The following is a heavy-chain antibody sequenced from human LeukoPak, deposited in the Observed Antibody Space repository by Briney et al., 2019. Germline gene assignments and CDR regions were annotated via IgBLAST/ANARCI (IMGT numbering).Heavy chain of an antibody. V-gene: IGHV3-74*01. CDR3: ARPEITMNAFDI. Sequence: PGGSLRLSCAASGFTFSSYSMNWVRQDPRKGLVWVSRINSDGSSTSYADSVKGRITISRDNAKNTLYLQMNSLRAEDTAVYYCARPEITMNAFDIWGQGTMVTVSS. CDR1: GFTFSSYS. CDR2: INSDGSST. J-gene: IGHJ3*02. D-gene: IGHD3-22*01.